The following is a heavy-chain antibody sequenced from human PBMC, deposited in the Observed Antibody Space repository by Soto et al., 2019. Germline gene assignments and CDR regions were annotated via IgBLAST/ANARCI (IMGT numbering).Heavy chain of an antibody. CDR2: ISGSGGST. CDR3: AKDYDILTGYFSPPDY. Sequence: GESLKISCAASGFTFSSYAMSWVRQAPGKGLEWVSAISGSGGSTYYADSVKGRFTISRDNSKNTLYLQMNSLRAEDTAVYYCAKDYDILTGYFSPPDYWGQGTLVTVSS. J-gene: IGHJ4*02. V-gene: IGHV3-23*01. D-gene: IGHD3-9*01. CDR1: GFTFSSYA.